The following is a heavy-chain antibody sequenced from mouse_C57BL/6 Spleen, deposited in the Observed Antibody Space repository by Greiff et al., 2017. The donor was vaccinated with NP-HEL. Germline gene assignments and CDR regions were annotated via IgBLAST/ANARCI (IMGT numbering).Heavy chain of an antibody. Sequence: QVQLQQSGAELVRPGSSVKLSCKASGYTFTSYWMHWVKQRPIQGLEWIGNIDPSDSETHYNQKFKDKATLTVDKSSSTAYMQLSSLTSEDSAVYYCARRITHWYFDVWGTGTTVTVSS. D-gene: IGHD1-1*01. CDR1: GYTFTSYW. CDR2: IDPSDSET. J-gene: IGHJ1*03. CDR3: ARRITHWYFDV. V-gene: IGHV1-52*01.